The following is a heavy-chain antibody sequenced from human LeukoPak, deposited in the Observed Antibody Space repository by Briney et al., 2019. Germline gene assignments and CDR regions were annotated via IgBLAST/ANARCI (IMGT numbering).Heavy chain of an antibody. Sequence: PSETLSLTCAVYGGSFSGYYWSWIRQPPGKGLEWIGEINHSGSTNYNPSLKSRVTISVDTSENQFSLKLSSVTAADTAVYYCARYYYDSSGPYWGQGTLVTVSS. J-gene: IGHJ4*02. CDR1: GGSFSGYY. CDR2: INHSGST. D-gene: IGHD3-22*01. CDR3: ARYYYDSSGPY. V-gene: IGHV4-34*01.